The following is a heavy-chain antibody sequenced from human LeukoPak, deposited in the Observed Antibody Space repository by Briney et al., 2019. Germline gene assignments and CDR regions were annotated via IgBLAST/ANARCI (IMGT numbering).Heavy chain of an antibody. CDR1: GFTFSSYD. D-gene: IGHD3-3*01. CDR2: ISGSGRST. J-gene: IGHJ3*02. Sequence: GGSLRLSCAASGFTFSSYDMSWVRQAPGKGLEWVSGISGSGRSTYYADSVKGRFTISRDNSKNTLYLQMNSLRAEDTAVYYCARDGRLLRFLEWLLYDAFDIWGQGTMVTVSS. V-gene: IGHV3-23*01. CDR3: ARDGRLLRFLEWLLYDAFDI.